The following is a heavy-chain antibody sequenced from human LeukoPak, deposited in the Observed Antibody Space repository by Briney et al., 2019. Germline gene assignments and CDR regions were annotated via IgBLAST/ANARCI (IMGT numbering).Heavy chain of an antibody. CDR2: INHSGST. Sequence: GSLRLSCAASGFTFSSYAMSWIRQPPGKGLEWIGEINHSGSTNYNPSLKSRVTISVDTSKNQFSLKLSSVTAADTAVYYCARGAVLLWFGDSLVFDIWGQGTMVTVSS. V-gene: IGHV4-34*01. CDR3: ARGAVLLWFGDSLVFDI. D-gene: IGHD3-10*01. J-gene: IGHJ3*02. CDR1: GFTFSSYA.